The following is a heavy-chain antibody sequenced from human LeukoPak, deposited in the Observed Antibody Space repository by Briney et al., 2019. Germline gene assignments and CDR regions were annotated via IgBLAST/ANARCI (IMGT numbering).Heavy chain of an antibody. CDR2: INPNSGAT. Sequence: ASVKVSCKASGGTFSSYAISWVRQAPGQGLEWMGWINPNSGATNYAQKFQGRVTMTRDTSISTAYMILSSLTSDDTAVFGRYFFDYWGQGTLVTVSS. CDR3: YFFDY. CDR1: GGTFSSYA. J-gene: IGHJ4*02. V-gene: IGHV1-2*02.